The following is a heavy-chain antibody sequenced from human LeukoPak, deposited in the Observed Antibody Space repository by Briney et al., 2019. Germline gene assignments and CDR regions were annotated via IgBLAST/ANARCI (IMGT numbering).Heavy chain of an antibody. J-gene: IGHJ4*02. CDR3: ARNPISGYDSSGYTTWDPYYFDY. CDR2: IYYSGST. CDR1: GGSISSSSYY. D-gene: IGHD3-22*01. Sequence: SETLSLTCTVSGGSISSSSYYWGWIRQPPGKGLEWIGSIYYSGSTYYNPSLESRVTISVDTSKNQFSLKLSSVTAADTAVYYCARNPISGYDSSGYTTWDPYYFDYWGQGTLVTVSS. V-gene: IGHV4-39*07.